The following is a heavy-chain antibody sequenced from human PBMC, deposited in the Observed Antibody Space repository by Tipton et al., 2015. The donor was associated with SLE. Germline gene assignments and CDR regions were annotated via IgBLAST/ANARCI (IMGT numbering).Heavy chain of an antibody. V-gene: IGHV4-34*01. CDR3: ARRRYGDYYGAPFFDF. J-gene: IGHJ4*02. CDR1: TGPLSGYY. Sequence: AGLVKPSETLSLTCAVYTGPLSGYYWGWIRQPPGKGLEWIGEINAVGSTNYNPSLKSRVSMSVDTSNNQFSLKMTSVTAADTAVYYCARRRYGDYYGAPFFDFWGQGTLITVSS. CDR2: INAVGST. D-gene: IGHD4-17*01.